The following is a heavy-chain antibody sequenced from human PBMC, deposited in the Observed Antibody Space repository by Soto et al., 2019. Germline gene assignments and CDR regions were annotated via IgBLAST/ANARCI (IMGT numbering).Heavy chain of an antibody. CDR1: GFTFSSYA. V-gene: IGHV3-30-3*01. CDR2: ISYDGSNK. Sequence: QVQLVESGGGVVQPGRSLRLSCAASGFTFSSYAMHWVRQAPGKGLEWVAVISYDGSNKYYADSVKGRFTISRDNSKNTLYLQMNSLRAEDTAVYYCARDPYYDSSGYYSVTGLLDYWGQGTLVTVSS. D-gene: IGHD3-22*01. J-gene: IGHJ4*02. CDR3: ARDPYYDSSGYYSVTGLLDY.